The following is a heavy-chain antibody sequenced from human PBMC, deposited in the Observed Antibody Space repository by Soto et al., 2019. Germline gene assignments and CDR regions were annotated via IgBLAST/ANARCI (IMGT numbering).Heavy chain of an antibody. CDR2: IIPIFGTA. CDR1: GGTFSSYA. CDR3: ARVGTIFGARGYYYYGMDV. Sequence: GASVKVSCKASGGTFSSYAISWVRQAPGQGLEWMGGIIPIFGTANYAQKFQGRVTITADESTSTAYMELSSLRSEDTAVYYCARVGTIFGARGYYYYGMDVWGQGTTVTVSS. D-gene: IGHD3-3*01. J-gene: IGHJ6*02. V-gene: IGHV1-69*13.